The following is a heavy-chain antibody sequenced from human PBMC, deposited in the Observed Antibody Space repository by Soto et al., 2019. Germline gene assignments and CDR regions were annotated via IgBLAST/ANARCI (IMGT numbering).Heavy chain of an antibody. V-gene: IGHV3-30*18. D-gene: IGHD3-22*01. CDR2: ISYDGSNK. Sequence: QVQLVESGGGVVQPGRSLRLSCAASGFTFSSYDMHWVRQAPGKGLEWVAVISYDGSNKYYADSVKGRFTISGDNSKNTLYLQMNSLRAEDTAVYYCAKDGPYDTTLGAFDIWGQGTMVTVSS. CDR3: AKDGPYDTTLGAFDI. J-gene: IGHJ3*02. CDR1: GFTFSSYD.